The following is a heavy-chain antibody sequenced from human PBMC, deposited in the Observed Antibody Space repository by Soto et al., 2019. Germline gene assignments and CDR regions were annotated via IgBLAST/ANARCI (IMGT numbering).Heavy chain of an antibody. CDR1: EFSLSTSGVG. CDR3: AHIYSSSWYLRWFDP. CDR2: IYWDDDK. Sequence: QITLKESGPTLVKPTQTLTLTCTFSEFSLSTSGVGVGWIRQPPGKALEWLALIYWDDDKRYSPSLKSRLTLTKDTSKNQVVLTMTNMDPVDTATYCGAHIYSSSWYLRWFDPWGQGTLVTVSS. V-gene: IGHV2-5*02. D-gene: IGHD6-13*01. J-gene: IGHJ5*02.